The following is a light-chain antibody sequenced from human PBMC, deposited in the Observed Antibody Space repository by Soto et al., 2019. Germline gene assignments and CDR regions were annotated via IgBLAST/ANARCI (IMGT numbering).Light chain of an antibody. Sequence: GARVTITCRASQGIGSNLAWYHQKPGKPPKLLIYDASSLESGVPSRFSGSGFGTDFTLTISSLQPEDFATYYCQQFSFLPVSFGGGTRVEI. CDR2: DAS. CDR1: QGIGSN. V-gene: IGKV1-13*02. CDR3: QQFSFLPVS. J-gene: IGKJ4*01.